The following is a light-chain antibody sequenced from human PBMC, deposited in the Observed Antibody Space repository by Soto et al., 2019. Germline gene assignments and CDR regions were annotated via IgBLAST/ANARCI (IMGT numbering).Light chain of an antibody. CDR2: WAS. Sequence: DIVMTQCPDSLAVSLGERATINCKSSQSVSYSSNIQNYLAWYQQKPGQPPKLLIYWASTRESGVPDRFSGSGSGTDFTLTISSLQAEDVAVYYCQQYYRIPLTFGGGTKVEIK. J-gene: IGKJ4*01. CDR3: QQYYRIPLT. V-gene: IGKV4-1*01. CDR1: QSVSYSSNIQNY.